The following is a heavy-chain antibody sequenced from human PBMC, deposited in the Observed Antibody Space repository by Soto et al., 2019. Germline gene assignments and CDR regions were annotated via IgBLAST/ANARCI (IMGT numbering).Heavy chain of an antibody. D-gene: IGHD3-22*01. CDR1: GFTFDDYA. V-gene: IGHV3-9*01. Sequence: EVQLVESGGGLVQPGRSPRLSCAASGFTFDDYAMHWVRQAPGKGLEWVSGISWNSGSVGYADSVKGRFTISRDNAKNSLYLQMNSLRAEDTAFYYCAKDLTNYDSSGHYFDFWGQGTLVTVSS. J-gene: IGHJ4*02. CDR3: AKDLTNYDSSGHYFDF. CDR2: ISWNSGSV.